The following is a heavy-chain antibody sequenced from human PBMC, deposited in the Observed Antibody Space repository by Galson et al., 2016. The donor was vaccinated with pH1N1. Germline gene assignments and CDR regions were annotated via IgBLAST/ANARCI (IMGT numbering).Heavy chain of an antibody. CDR1: GYRFDNYF. CDR3: AREGGVNVDYVFSY. J-gene: IGHJ4*02. V-gene: IGHV1-2*06. D-gene: IGHD4-17*01. Sequence: SVKVSCKASGYRFDNYFLHWVRQAPGQGVEWMGRINPNGGATNYAQKFQGRVTLTRDTSINTGFMELRGLTSDDTAVYFCAREGGVNVDYVFSYWGQGSLVIVSS. CDR2: INPNGGAT.